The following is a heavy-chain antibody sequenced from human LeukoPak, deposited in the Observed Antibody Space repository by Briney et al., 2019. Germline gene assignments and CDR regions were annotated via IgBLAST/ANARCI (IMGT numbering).Heavy chain of an antibody. Sequence: GGSLRLSCAASGFTFSSYAMSWVRQAPGKGLEWVSAISTSGVSTHYADSVKGRFTISIDNSKNTLYLQMNSLRAEDTAVYYCAKDRSSGWLNAFDIWGQGTMVTVSS. J-gene: IGHJ3*02. CDR2: ISTSGVST. CDR3: AKDRSSGWLNAFDI. CDR1: GFTFSSYA. V-gene: IGHV3-23*01. D-gene: IGHD6-19*01.